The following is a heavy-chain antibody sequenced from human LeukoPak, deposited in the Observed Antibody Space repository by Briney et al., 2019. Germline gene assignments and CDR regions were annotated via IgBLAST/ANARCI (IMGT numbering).Heavy chain of an antibody. V-gene: IGHV3-74*01. CDR2: IKNDGSNA. Sequence: PGGSLRLSCAAPGFTFTNHWMHWVRQAPGKGLVWVSHIKNDGSNASYADSVKSRFTISRDNAKNTVFLQMNSLRAEDTAVYFCTSDRSLSFDYWGQGTLVTVSS. CDR3: TSDRSLSFDY. CDR1: GFTFTNHW. J-gene: IGHJ4*02.